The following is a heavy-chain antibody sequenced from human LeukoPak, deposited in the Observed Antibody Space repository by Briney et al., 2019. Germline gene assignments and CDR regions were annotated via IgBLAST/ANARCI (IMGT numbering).Heavy chain of an antibody. CDR2: IYHSGST. Sequence: TSETLSLTCAVSGYSISSGYYWGWIRQPPGKGLEWIGSIYHSGSTYYNPSLKSRVTISVDTSKNQFSLKLSSVTAADTAVYYCARGREDDSSGYLLNWGQGTLVTVSS. CDR3: ARGREDDSSGYLLN. CDR1: GYSISSGYY. V-gene: IGHV4-38-2*01. D-gene: IGHD3-22*01. J-gene: IGHJ4*02.